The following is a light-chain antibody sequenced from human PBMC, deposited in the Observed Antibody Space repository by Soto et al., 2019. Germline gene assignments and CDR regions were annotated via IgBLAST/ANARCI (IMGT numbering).Light chain of an antibody. CDR1: QSVSSY. J-gene: IGKJ1*01. CDR3: QQRSNWPPTWT. Sequence: EIVLTQSPATLSLSPGERATLSCRASQSVSSYLAWYQHKPGQAPRLLIYDVSNRATGIPARFSGSGSGTDFTLTISSLEPEDFAVYYCQQRSNWPPTWTFGQGTKVEI. CDR2: DVS. V-gene: IGKV3-11*01.